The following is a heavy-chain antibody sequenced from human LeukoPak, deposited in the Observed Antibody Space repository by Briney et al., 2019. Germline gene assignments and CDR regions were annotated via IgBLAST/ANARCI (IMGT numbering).Heavy chain of an antibody. CDR2: ISSDGSQT. CDR3: ARDRGWSTFDM. D-gene: IGHD2-15*01. V-gene: IGHV3-74*01. J-gene: IGHJ3*02. CDR1: GFTFSSYW. Sequence: GGSLRLSCAASGFTFSSYWIHWVRQAPGKGLVWVSCISSDGSQTRYADSVKGRFTVSRDNAKNSLCLQMSSLRAEDTSMYYCARDRGWSTFDMWGQGTMVTVS.